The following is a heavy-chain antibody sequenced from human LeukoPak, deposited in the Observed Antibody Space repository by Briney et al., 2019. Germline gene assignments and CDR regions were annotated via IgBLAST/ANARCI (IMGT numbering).Heavy chain of an antibody. CDR2: ISGSGGGT. CDR3: AKHQSGYYTGSDY. CDR1: GFTFSSQA. Sequence: GGSLRLSCAASGFTFSSQAMSWVRQAPGKGLEWVSVISGSGGGTYYADSVKGRFTISRDNSKNTLYLQMNSLRAEDTAVYYRAKHQSGYYTGSDYWGQGTLVAVSS. D-gene: IGHD3-3*01. J-gene: IGHJ4*02. V-gene: IGHV3-23*01.